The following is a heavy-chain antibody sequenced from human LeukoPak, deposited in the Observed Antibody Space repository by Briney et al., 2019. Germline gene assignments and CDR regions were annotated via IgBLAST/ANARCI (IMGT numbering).Heavy chain of an antibody. D-gene: IGHD3-9*01. Sequence: GGSLRLSCAASGFTFSSYAMSWVRQAPGRGLEWVSAISGSGGSTYYADSVKGRFTTSRDNSKNTLYLQMNSLRAEDTAVYYCAKHDILTGYPRFDYWGQGTLVTVSS. J-gene: IGHJ4*02. CDR3: AKHDILTGYPRFDY. CDR1: GFTFSSYA. CDR2: ISGSGGST. V-gene: IGHV3-23*01.